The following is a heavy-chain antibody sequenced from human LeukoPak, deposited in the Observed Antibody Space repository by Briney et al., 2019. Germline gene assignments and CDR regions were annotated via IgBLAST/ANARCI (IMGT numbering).Heavy chain of an antibody. J-gene: IGHJ4*02. CDR1: GGSISSSSYY. D-gene: IGHD3-3*01. CDR2: IYYSGST. Sequence: SETLSLTCTVSGGSISSSSYYWGWIRQPPGKGLEWIGSIYYSGSTYYNPSLKSRVTISVDTSKNQFSLKLSSVTAADTAVYYCASLVYDFWSGYLEHYFDYWGQGTLVTVSS. CDR3: ASLVYDFWSGYLEHYFDY. V-gene: IGHV4-39*01.